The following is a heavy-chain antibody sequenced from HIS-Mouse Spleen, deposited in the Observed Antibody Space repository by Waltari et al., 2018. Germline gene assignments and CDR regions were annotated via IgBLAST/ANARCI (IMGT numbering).Heavy chain of an antibody. CDR2: INHSGST. V-gene: IGHV4-34*01. Sequence: QVQLQQWGAGLLKPSETLSLTCAVYGGSFSGYYWSWIRQPPGKGREWIGEINHSGSTNYNPSLKSRVTISVDTSKNQFSLKLSSVTAADTAVYYCARGRRYCSSTSCYGGPDYYYGMDVWGQGTTVTVSS. CDR1: GGSFSGYY. J-gene: IGHJ6*02. D-gene: IGHD2-2*01. CDR3: ARGRRYCSSTSCYGGPDYYYGMDV.